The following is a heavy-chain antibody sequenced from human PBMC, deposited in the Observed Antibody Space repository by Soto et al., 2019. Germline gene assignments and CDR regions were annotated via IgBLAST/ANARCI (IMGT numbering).Heavy chain of an antibody. J-gene: IGHJ4*02. D-gene: IGHD3-9*01. CDR2: IYYSGST. V-gene: IGHV4-39*01. CDR3: ARHVDDILTGYTYYFDY. CDR1: GGSISSSSYY. Sequence: QLQLQESGPGLVKPSETLSLTCTVSGGSISSSSYYWGWIRQPPGKGLEWIGSIYYSGSTYYNPSLNSRVTISVDTSKNQFSLKRSSVTAADTAVYYCARHVDDILTGYTYYFDYWGQGTLVTVSS.